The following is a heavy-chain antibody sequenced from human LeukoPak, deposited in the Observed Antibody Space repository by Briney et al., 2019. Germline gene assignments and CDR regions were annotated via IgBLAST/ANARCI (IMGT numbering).Heavy chain of an antibody. J-gene: IGHJ4*02. D-gene: IGHD6-19*01. CDR2: IKEDGSET. CDR1: GFTFSTSW. V-gene: IGHV3-7*01. Sequence: GGSLRLSCAASGFTFSTSWMNWIRQAPGKGLEWVASIKEDGSETYYADSVKGRFTVSRDNAENSLFLQMNSLRVEDTAVYYCTRDSGRFRLDYWGQGVLVTVS. CDR3: TRDSGRFRLDY.